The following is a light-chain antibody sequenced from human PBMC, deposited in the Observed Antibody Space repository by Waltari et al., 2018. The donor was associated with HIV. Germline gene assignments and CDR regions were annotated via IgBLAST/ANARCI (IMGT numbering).Light chain of an antibody. CDR2: EVS. CDR1: SSYVGGSTY. J-gene: IGLJ1*01. V-gene: IGLV2-14*01. Sequence: QSALTQPASVSGSPGQSITISCTGTSSYVGGSTYVSWYQQHPGKAPKLMIYEVSNRPSGVSNRFSGSKSGNTASLTISGLQAEDEADYYCSSYTSSSTLVFGTGTKVTVL. CDR3: SSYTSSSTLV.